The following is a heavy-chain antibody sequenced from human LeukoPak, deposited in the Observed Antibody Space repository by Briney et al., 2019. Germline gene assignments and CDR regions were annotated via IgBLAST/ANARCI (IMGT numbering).Heavy chain of an antibody. CDR3: ARSDYCGGDCYSSLSNY. D-gene: IGHD2-21*02. Sequence: GGSLRLSCAASGFTFRSYSMNWVRQAPGKGLEWVSSISSSSSHIYYADSVKGRFTISRDNAKNSLYLQMNSLRAEDTAVYFCARSDYCGGDCYSSLSNYWGQGGLVSVSS. J-gene: IGHJ4*02. V-gene: IGHV3-21*01. CDR1: GFTFRSYS. CDR2: ISSSSSHI.